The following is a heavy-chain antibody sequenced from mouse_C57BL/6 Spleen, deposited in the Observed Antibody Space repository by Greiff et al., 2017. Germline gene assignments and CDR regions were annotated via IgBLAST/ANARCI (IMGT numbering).Heavy chain of an antibody. D-gene: IGHD1-1*01. J-gene: IGHJ2*01. Sequence: QVQLQQPGAELVRPGSSVKLSCKASGYTFTSYWMHWVKQRPIQGLEWIGNIDPSDSETHYNQKFKDKATLTVDKSSSTAYMQLSSLTSEDSAVYYCARDYYGPYFDYWGQGTTLTVSS. V-gene: IGHV1-52*01. CDR2: IDPSDSET. CDR1: GYTFTSYW. CDR3: ARDYYGPYFDY.